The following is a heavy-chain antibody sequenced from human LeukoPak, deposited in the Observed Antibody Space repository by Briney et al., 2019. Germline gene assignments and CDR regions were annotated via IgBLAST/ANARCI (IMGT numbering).Heavy chain of an antibody. CDR1: GFTFRSYS. D-gene: IGHD2-2*02. CDR2: ISDSSSYI. V-gene: IGHV3-21*01. CDR3: ARLVNVPTAIYYYYMDV. J-gene: IGHJ6*03. Sequence: GGSLRLSCAASGFTFRSYSMKWVRQAPGKGLEWVSSISDSSSYINYADSVKGRFTISRDNAKNSLYLQMNSLRAEDAAVYYCARLVNVPTAIYYYYMDVWGKGTTVTVSS.